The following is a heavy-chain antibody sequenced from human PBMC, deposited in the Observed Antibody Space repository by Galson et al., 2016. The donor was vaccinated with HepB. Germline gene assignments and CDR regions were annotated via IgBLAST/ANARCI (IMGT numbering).Heavy chain of an antibody. CDR3: AKVPYGDYASAFDS. J-gene: IGHJ2*01. D-gene: IGHD4-17*01. CDR2: ISYNSGDET. CDR1: GFTFRDFA. V-gene: IGHV3-23*01. Sequence: SLRLSCAASGFTFRDFAMTWVRQTPGKGLGWVSAISYNSGDETYFADSVRGRFTISRDNSKDTLYLQMNNLRVEDTAVYFCAKVPYGDYASAFDSWGRGTLVTVSS.